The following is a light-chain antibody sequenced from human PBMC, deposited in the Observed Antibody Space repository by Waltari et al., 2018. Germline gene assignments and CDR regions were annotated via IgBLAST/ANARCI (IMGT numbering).Light chain of an antibody. CDR1: SSDVGSYNR. CDR2: EVS. Sequence: QSALTQPPSVSGSPGQSVTISCTGTSSDVGSYNRVSWYQQPPGPAPKLMIYEVSNRPSGVPDRFSGSKSGNTASLTISGLQAEDEADYYCSSYTSSRLVFGGGTKLTVL. V-gene: IGLV2-18*02. J-gene: IGLJ2*01. CDR3: SSYTSSRLV.